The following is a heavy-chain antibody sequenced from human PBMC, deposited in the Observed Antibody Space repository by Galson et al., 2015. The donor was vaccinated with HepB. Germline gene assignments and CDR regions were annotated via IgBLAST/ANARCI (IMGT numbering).Heavy chain of an antibody. D-gene: IGHD6-13*01. CDR3: ARAGEYSSSWYGWYFDL. CDR2: ISSDGSSR. CDR1: GFTFNNYA. V-gene: IGHV3-30-3*01. J-gene: IGHJ2*01. Sequence: SLRLSCAASGFTFNNYAIHWVRQAPGKGLEWVAVISSDGSSRYYADSVKGRFTISRDNSKSTLYLQMNSLRAEDTAVYYCARAGEYSSSWYGWYFDLWGRGALVTVSS.